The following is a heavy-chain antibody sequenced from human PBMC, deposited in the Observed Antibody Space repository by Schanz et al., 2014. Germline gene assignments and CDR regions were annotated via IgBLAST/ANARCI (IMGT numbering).Heavy chain of an antibody. CDR3: ARDFSAYVGNYFDY. D-gene: IGHD5-12*01. Sequence: QVQLIQSGAEVKKPGASVKVSCRASGYPFTSDDITWVRQAPGQGLEWMGWISAYNGHTDYAQKVQGRVTMTTDTSTGTAYMELRSLRSDDTAVYYCARDFSAYVGNYFDYWGQGTLXTVSS. J-gene: IGHJ4*02. CDR2: ISAYNGHT. CDR1: GYPFTSDD. V-gene: IGHV1-18*01.